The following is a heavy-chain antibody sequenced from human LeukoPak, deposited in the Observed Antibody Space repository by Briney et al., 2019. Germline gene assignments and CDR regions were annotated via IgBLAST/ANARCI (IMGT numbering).Heavy chain of an antibody. CDR1: GGSFSGYY. J-gene: IGHJ4*02. V-gene: IGHV4-34*01. D-gene: IGHD1-20*01. CDR2: INHSGST. Sequence: PSETLSLTCAVYGGSFSGYYWSWLRQPPGKGLEWIGEINHSGSTNCNPSLKSRVTISVDMAKNQVSLKLSSVTAADTAVYYCAREALITGTTSFDYWGQGTLVTVSS. CDR3: AREALITGTTSFDY.